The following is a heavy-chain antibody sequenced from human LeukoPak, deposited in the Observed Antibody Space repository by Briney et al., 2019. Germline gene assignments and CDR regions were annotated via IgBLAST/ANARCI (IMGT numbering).Heavy chain of an antibody. CDR1: GYTFTGYY. J-gene: IGHJ5*02. V-gene: IGHV1-69*13. Sequence: VASVKVSCTASGYTFTGYYIHWVRQAPGQGLEWMGGIIPIFGTANYAQKFQGRVTITADESTSTAYMELSSLRSEDTAVYYCARDILGYSSSQPGDGGWFDPWGQGTLVTVSS. D-gene: IGHD6-6*01. CDR3: ARDILGYSSSQPGDGGWFDP. CDR2: IIPIFGTA.